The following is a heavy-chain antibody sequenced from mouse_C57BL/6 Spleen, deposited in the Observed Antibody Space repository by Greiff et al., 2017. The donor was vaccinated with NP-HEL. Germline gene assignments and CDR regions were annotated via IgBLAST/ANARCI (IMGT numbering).Heavy chain of an antibody. D-gene: IGHD2-3*01. CDR1: GYTFTSYW. V-gene: IGHV1-64*01. CDR2: IHPNSGST. Sequence: QVQLKQPGAELVKPGASVKLSCKASGYTFTSYWMHWVKQRPGQGLEWIGMIHPNSGSTNYNEKFKSKATLTVYKSSSTAYIQLSSLTSEASAVYYCARDDVYYDFDYWGQGTTLTVSS. CDR3: ARDDVYYDFDY. J-gene: IGHJ2*01.